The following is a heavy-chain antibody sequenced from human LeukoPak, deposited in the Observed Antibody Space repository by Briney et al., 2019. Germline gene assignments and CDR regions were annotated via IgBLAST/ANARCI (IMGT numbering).Heavy chain of an antibody. D-gene: IGHD3-3*01. CDR3: ASSHPLGSNNDYYTPFDY. V-gene: IGHV4-59*01. CDR1: GGSISNYY. J-gene: IGHJ4*02. CDR2: IYYSGDT. Sequence: PSETLSLTCTVSGGSISNYYWSRIRQPPGKGLEWIGYIYYSGDTNYNPSLKSRVTISVDTSKNQFSLKLTSVTAADTAVYYCASSHPLGSNNDYYTPFDYWGQGALVIVSS.